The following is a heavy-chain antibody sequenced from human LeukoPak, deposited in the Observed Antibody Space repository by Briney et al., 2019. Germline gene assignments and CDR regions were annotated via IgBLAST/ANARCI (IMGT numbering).Heavy chain of an antibody. J-gene: IGHJ4*02. CDR2: ISGSGGST. CDR1: GFTFSSYG. Sequence: GGSLRLSCAASGFTFSSYGMSWVRQAPGKGLEWVSVISGSGGSTYYADSVKGRFTISRDNSKNTLYLQMNSLRAEDTALYYCARNRGYSYGQIDYWGQGTLVTVSS. V-gene: IGHV3-23*01. CDR3: ARNRGYSYGQIDY. D-gene: IGHD5-18*01.